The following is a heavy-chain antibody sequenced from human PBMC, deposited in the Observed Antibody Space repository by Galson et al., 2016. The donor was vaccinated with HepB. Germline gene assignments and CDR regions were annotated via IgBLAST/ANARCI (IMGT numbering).Heavy chain of an antibody. J-gene: IGHJ2*01. D-gene: IGHD3-10*01. CDR1: GGTFSSYT. V-gene: IGHV1-69*13. CDR2: SIPGFATA. CDR3: ARSFYYGSGSRNGGTYRYFDL. Sequence: SVKVSCKASGGTFSSYTITWVRQAPGQGLEWVGGSIPGFATANYAQKFQGRVTISADESTTTAYMELSSLSSEDTAVYYCARSFYYGSGSRNGGTYRYFDLWGRGTLVTVSP.